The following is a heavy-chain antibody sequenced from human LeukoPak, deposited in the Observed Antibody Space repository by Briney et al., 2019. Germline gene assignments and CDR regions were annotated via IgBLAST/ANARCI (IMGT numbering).Heavy chain of an antibody. D-gene: IGHD4-17*01. J-gene: IGHJ3*02. V-gene: IGHV4-31*03. CDR3: ARVLGVTTGHTFDI. CDR2: IYYSGYT. CDR1: GASINSGGFF. Sequence: PSETLSLTCTVSGASINSGGFFWSWSRQHPGKGLECIGHIYYSGYTYYNPSLTSRLAISLDTSKTQFSLRLSSVTAADTALYYCARVLGVTTGHTFDIWGQGIMVTVSS.